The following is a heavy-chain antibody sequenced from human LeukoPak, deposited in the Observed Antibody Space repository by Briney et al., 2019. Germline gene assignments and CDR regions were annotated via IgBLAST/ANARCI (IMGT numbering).Heavy chain of an antibody. Sequence: GGSLRLSCAASGFTFSSYWMSWVRQAPGKGLEWVANIKQDGSEKYYVDSVKGRFTISRDNAKNSLYLQMNSLRAEDTAVYYCARDSIVLMVYGAVWWFDPWGQGTLVTVSS. CDR2: IKQDGSEK. J-gene: IGHJ5*02. CDR1: GFTFSSYW. V-gene: IGHV3-7*01. CDR3: ARDSIVLMVYGAVWWFDP. D-gene: IGHD2-8*01.